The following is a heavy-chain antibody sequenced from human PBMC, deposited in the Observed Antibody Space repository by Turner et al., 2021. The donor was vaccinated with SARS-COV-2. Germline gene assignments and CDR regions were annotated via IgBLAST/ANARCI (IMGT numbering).Heavy chain of an antibody. CDR3: ATATVIYGDYENYYYYYGMDV. CDR2: FDPEDAKT. Sequence: QVQLVQSGAEVKKPGASVKVSCKVSGYTLTELSMHWVRQAPGKGLEWMGGFDPEDAKTIYAQKFQGRVTMTEDTSTDTAYMEVSGLRSEDTAVYYCATATVIYGDYENYYYYYGMDVWGQGTTVTVSS. D-gene: IGHD4-17*01. J-gene: IGHJ6*02. V-gene: IGHV1-24*01. CDR1: GYTLTELS.